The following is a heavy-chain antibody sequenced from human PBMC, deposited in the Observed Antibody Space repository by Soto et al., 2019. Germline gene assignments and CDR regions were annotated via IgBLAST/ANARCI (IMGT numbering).Heavy chain of an antibody. J-gene: IGHJ2*01. V-gene: IGHV4-39*01. CDR3: ARSETGGNPHLYFDL. CDR1: GGSFSSNSHF. D-gene: IGHD2-15*01. Sequence: QLQESGPGLAQPSETLSLTCTVSGGSFSSNSHFWAWIRQPPGKGLEWIGSTYFGVNSRYNPSLESRATLSVYTPKNQFSLKVNSVTAADTAIYYCARSETGGNPHLYFDLWGRGTLVTVSS. CDR2: TYFGVNS.